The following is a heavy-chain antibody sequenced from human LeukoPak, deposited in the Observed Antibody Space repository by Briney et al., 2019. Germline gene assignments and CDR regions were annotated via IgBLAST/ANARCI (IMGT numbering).Heavy chain of an antibody. J-gene: IGHJ4*02. CDR3: ARIVSGWYLDY. D-gene: IGHD6-19*01. Sequence: SETLSLTCAVYGGSFSGYYWSWIRQPPGKGLEWIGEINHSGSTNYNPSLKSRVTISVDTSKNQFSLKLSSVTAADTAVYYCARIVSGWYLDYWGQGTLVTVSS. CDR2: INHSGST. CDR1: GGSFSGYY. V-gene: IGHV4-34*01.